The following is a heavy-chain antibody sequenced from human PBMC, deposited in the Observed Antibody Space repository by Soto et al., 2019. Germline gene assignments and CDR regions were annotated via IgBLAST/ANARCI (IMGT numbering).Heavy chain of an antibody. V-gene: IGHV3-64D*06. D-gene: IGHD6-13*01. CDR2: ISSDGGST. Sequence: GGSLRLSCSASGFIFSSYVMHWVRQAPGSRLELVSIISSDGGSTYYADSVKGRFTMSRDNSENTLYLQMNNLRPEDTALYYCVEEFDSTWSYRFDYWGQGTLVTVSS. J-gene: IGHJ4*02. CDR3: VEEFDSTWSYRFDY. CDR1: GFIFSSYV.